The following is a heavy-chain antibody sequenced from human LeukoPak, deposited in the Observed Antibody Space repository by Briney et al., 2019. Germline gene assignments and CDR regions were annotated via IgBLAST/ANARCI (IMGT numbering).Heavy chain of an antibody. CDR3: ARGGSGWYSVPDY. V-gene: IGHV7-4-1*02. D-gene: IGHD6-19*01. CDR2: INTNTGNP. Sequence: ASVTVSCTASGYTFTNFGINWVRQAPGQGLEWMGWINTNTGNPTYAQGFTGRFVFSLDTSVSTAYLQISSLKAEDTAVYYCARGGSGWYSVPDYWGQGTLVTVSS. J-gene: IGHJ4*02. CDR1: GYTFTNFG.